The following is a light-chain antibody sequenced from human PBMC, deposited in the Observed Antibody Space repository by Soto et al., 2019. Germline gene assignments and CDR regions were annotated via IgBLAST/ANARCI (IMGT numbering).Light chain of an antibody. CDR1: QSVRGSS. V-gene: IGKV3-20*01. CDR2: GVS. Sequence: EIVLTQSPGTLSLSPGERVTLSCRASQSVRGSSLAWYQQKPGQAPRLLIYGVSSRATGIPARFSGGGSGTYFSLTISRLETEDFSLYSCQQYGSSPLTFGGGTKVEMK. CDR3: QQYGSSPLT. J-gene: IGKJ4*01.